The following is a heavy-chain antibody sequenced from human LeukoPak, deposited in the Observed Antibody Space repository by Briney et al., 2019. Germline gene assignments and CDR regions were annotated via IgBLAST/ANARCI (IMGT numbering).Heavy chain of an antibody. D-gene: IGHD3-10*01. CDR1: GGSISSYY. CDR3: ARERDEVGRNYYYYYMDV. Sequence: SETLSLTCTLSGGSISSYYWSWIRQPAGKGLEWIGRIYTSGSTNYNPSLKSRVTMSVDTSKNQFSLKLSSVTAADTAVYYCARERDEVGRNYYYYYMDVWGKGTTVTVSS. V-gene: IGHV4-4*07. CDR2: IYTSGST. J-gene: IGHJ6*03.